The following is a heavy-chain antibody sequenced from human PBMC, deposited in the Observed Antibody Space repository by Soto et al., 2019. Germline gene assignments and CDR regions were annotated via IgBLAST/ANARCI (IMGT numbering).Heavy chain of an antibody. J-gene: IGHJ3*02. CDR2: IIPIFGTA. CDR3: ARGTGPAYCGGDCYKERGTLIEVNAFDI. Sequence: SVKVSCKASGGTFSSYAISWVRQAPGQGLEWMGGIIPIFGTANYAQKFQGRVTITADESTSTAYMELSTLRSEDTAVYYCARGTGPAYCGGDCYKERGTLIEVNAFDIWGQGTMVTVS. CDR1: GGTFSSYA. D-gene: IGHD2-21*02. V-gene: IGHV1-69*13.